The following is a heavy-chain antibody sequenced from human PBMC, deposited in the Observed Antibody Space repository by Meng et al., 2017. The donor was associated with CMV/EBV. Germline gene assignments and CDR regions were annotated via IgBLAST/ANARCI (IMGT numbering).Heavy chain of an antibody. CDR2: FFPILSVT. Sequence: CKASGDTFSNYVINWVRQACGQVLECMVMFFPILSVTKPAQKFQVTVTITADKSTSTAYMELSSLRSEDTAMYYCTTGPTDLSSFDHWGQGTLVTVSS. D-gene: IGHD5/OR15-5a*01. J-gene: IGHJ4*02. CDR3: TTGPTDLSSFDH. CDR1: GDTFSNYV. V-gene: IGHV1-69*04.